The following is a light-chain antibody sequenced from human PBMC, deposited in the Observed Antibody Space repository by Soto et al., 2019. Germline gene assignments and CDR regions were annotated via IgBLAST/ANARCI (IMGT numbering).Light chain of an antibody. Sequence: DIQMTQSPSSLSASVGDRVTITCRASQGISNYLAWFQQKPGKVPKLLIYGASTLQSGIPSRFRGCGSGTDFTLTISSLQPEDVATYYCQKYDSAPQTFGQGTKVGIK. V-gene: IGKV1-27*01. J-gene: IGKJ1*01. CDR1: QGISNY. CDR3: QKYDSAPQT. CDR2: GAS.